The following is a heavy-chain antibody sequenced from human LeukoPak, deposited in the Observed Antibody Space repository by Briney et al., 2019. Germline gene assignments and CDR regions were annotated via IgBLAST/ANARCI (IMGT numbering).Heavy chain of an antibody. CDR3: ARGSHMVRGEGAFDI. V-gene: IGHV1-2*02. J-gene: IGHJ3*02. CDR2: INPNSGGT. CDR1: GYTFTGYY. D-gene: IGHD3-10*01. Sequence: ASVKVSCKASGYTFTGYYMHWVRRAPGQGLEWMGWINPNSGGTNYAQKFQGRVTMTRDTSISTAYMELSRLRSDDTAVYYCARGSHMVRGEGAFDIWGQGTMVTVSS.